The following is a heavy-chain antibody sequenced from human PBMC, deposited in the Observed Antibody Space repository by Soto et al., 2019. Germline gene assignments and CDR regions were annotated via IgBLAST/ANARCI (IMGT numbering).Heavy chain of an antibody. V-gene: IGHV1-3*01. CDR1: GYTFTSYA. D-gene: IGHD7-27*01. CDR3: TRGRLGPYFDY. CDR2: INGGNDNT. Sequence: QVQLVQSGAEVKKPGASVKVSCKASGYTFTSYAMDWVRQAPGQRLEWMGWINGGNDNTKCSQKFQGRVTITRDTSASTVYMEVSSLTSEDTAVYYCTRGRLGPYFDYWGQGTLVTVSS. J-gene: IGHJ4*02.